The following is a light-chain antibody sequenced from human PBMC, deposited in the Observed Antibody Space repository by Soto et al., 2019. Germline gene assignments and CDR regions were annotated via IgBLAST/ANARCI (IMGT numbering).Light chain of an antibody. Sequence: ISFTQCPITLTLSPWERATLSCRASQSFRGLLWWYQKQRGEAQMLLIYDAYIGASGISGWCSGSGSATDFTITINRLEDEDFAVYYRQQHGRSPITFGQGTRLEIK. J-gene: IGKJ5*01. CDR2: DAY. V-gene: IGKV3-20*01. CDR3: QQHGRSPIT. CDR1: QSFRGL.